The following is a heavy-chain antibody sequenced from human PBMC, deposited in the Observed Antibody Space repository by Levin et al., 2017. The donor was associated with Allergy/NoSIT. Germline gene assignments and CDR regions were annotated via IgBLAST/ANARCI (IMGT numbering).Heavy chain of an antibody. J-gene: IGHJ3*02. Sequence: SLKISCAASGFTFDDYAMHWVRQAPGKGLEWVSGISWNSGSIGYADSVKGRFTISRDNAKNSLYLQMNSLRTEDTALYYCARDNIGLPDAFDRSGQGTIVIVSS. CDR1: GFTFDDYA. CDR2: ISWNSGSI. D-gene: IGHD3-10*01. CDR3: ARDNIGLPDAFDR. V-gene: IGHV3-9*01.